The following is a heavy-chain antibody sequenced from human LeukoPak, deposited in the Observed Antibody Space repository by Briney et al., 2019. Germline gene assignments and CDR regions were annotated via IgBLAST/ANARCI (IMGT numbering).Heavy chain of an antibody. Sequence: GGSLRLSCAASGFTFSSYWMHWVRQAPGKGLLWLSRIYTDVSTTSYADSVRGRFTISRDNAGNTLYLQMNSLRPDDTAVYYCAREAKQWLASFDYWGQGTLVTVSS. D-gene: IGHD6-19*01. V-gene: IGHV3-74*01. CDR3: AREAKQWLASFDY. CDR2: IYTDVSTT. J-gene: IGHJ4*02. CDR1: GFTFSSYW.